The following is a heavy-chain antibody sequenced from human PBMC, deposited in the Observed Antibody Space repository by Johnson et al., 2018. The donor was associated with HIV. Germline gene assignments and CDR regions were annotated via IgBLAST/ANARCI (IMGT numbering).Heavy chain of an antibody. CDR2: TWFYGKTK. V-gene: IGHV3-33*06. D-gene: IGHD2-2*01. CDR3: AKVAVATAAGGVALDI. J-gene: IGHJ3*02. Sequence: QVQLVESGGGVVQPGRSLRLSCAASGFSFSDYSMHWVRQAPGKGLEWVAVTWFYGKTKYYSDSVKGRFTISRDNSKNTLYLQINSLRAEDTALYYCAKVAVATAAGGVALDIWGPGTMVTVSS. CDR1: GFSFSDYS.